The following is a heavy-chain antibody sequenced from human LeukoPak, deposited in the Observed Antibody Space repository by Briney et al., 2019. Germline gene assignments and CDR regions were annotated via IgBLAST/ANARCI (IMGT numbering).Heavy chain of an antibody. CDR3: AKGISIYSYFDN. Sequence: PGGSLRLSCAASGFTFSNYNMNWFRQAPGKGLEWVSYISDTGFSIYYADSVKGRFTISRDNSKNTLHLQMNSLRAEDTAVYYCAKGISIYSYFDNWGQGTLVTVSS. V-gene: IGHV3-23*01. D-gene: IGHD3-16*02. CDR1: GFTFSNYN. CDR2: ISDTGFSI. J-gene: IGHJ4*02.